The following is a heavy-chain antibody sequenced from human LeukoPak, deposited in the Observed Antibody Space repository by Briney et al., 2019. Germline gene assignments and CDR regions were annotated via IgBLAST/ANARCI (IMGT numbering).Heavy chain of an antibody. V-gene: IGHV3-21*01. J-gene: IGHJ4*02. CDR3: ARAYYYDSSGVPYYFDY. CDR2: ISNSSSYI. D-gene: IGHD3-22*01. CDR1: GFTFSSYS. Sequence: GGSLRLSCAASGFTFSSYSMNWVRQAPGKGLEWVSSISNSSSYIYYADSVKGRFTISRDNAKNSLYLQMNSLRAEDTAVYYCARAYYYDSSGVPYYFDYWGQGTLVTVSS.